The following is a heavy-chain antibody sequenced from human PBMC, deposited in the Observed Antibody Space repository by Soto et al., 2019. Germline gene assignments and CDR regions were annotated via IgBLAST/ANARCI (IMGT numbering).Heavy chain of an antibody. CDR2: MNPNSGNT. CDR3: ARDRSAGNYFYYGMDV. CDR1: GYTFTSYD. Sequence: ASVKVSCKASGYTFTSYDINWVRQATGQGLEWMGWMNPNSGNTGYAQKFQGRVTITVDEFTSMAYMELTSLRSEDTAVYYCARDRSAGNYFYYGMDVWGQGTTVTVSS. D-gene: IGHD1-1*01. V-gene: IGHV1-8*01. J-gene: IGHJ6*02.